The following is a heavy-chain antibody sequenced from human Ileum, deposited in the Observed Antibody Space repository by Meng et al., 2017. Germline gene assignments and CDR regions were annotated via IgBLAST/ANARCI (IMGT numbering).Heavy chain of an antibody. CDR1: GYTLTDYG. CDR2: ISGYSGKS. Sequence: QVQLVQSGAEVKKPGASVTVSCQASGYTLTDYGSSWVRQAPEQRLQWLGWISGYSGKSHYAQRVQDRVAMTTDTSTNTAYMELRSLRSDDTAVYYCAKDSVATATQFDSWGQGTLVTVSS. D-gene: IGHD5-12*01. CDR3: AKDSVATATQFDS. V-gene: IGHV1-18*01. J-gene: IGHJ4*02.